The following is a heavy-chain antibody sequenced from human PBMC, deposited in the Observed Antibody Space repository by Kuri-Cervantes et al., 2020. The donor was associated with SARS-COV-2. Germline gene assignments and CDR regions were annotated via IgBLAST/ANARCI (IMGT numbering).Heavy chain of an antibody. D-gene: IGHD5-18*01. CDR2: IYHSGST. J-gene: IGHJ4*02. CDR3: ARGGVDTAMGADY. Sequence: ESLKISCTVSGYSISSGYYWGWIRQPPGKGLEWIGSIYHSGSTYYNPSLKSRVTISVDTSKNQFSLKLSSVTAADTAVHYCARGGVDTAMGADYWGQGTLVTVSS. V-gene: IGHV4-38-2*02. CDR1: GYSISSGYY.